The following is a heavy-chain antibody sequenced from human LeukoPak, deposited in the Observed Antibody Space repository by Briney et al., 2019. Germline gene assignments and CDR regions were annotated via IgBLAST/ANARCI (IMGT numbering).Heavy chain of an antibody. CDR3: ARDPSDNYYGSGRNWFDP. CDR1: GGSFSGYY. V-gene: IGHV4-34*01. Sequence: SETLSLTCAVYGGSFSGYYWSWIRQPPGKGLEWIGEINHSGSTNYNPSLKSRVTIPVDTSKNQFSLKLSSVTAADTAVYYCARDPSDNYYGSGRNWFDPWGQGTLVTVSS. J-gene: IGHJ5*02. CDR2: INHSGST. D-gene: IGHD3-10*01.